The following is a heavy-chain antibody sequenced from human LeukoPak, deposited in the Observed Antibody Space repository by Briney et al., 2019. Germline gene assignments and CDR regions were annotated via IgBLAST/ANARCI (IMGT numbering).Heavy chain of an antibody. Sequence: KTSETLSLTCTVSGDSISSSSYFWAWIRQPPGKGLEWIGSISYSGDTYYNPSLKSRVTISVDTSKNQFSLKLSSVTAADTAVYYCARGSPGMTYFDYWGQGTLVTVSS. CDR3: ARGSPGMTYFDY. D-gene: IGHD1-14*01. V-gene: IGHV4-39*07. CDR2: ISYSGDT. J-gene: IGHJ4*02. CDR1: GDSISSSSYF.